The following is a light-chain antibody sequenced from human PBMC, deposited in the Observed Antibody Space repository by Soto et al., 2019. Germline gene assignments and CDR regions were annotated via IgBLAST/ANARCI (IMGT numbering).Light chain of an antibody. Sequence: EIVMTQSPATLSVSPGERATLSCRASQSVSSNLAWYQQKPGQAPRLLIYGASTRATGIPARFSGSGSGTEFTLTISSLQSEDFAVYCCQQYNNWATWTFGQGTEVEIK. CDR1: QSVSSN. J-gene: IGKJ1*01. V-gene: IGKV3-15*01. CDR3: QQYNNWATWT. CDR2: GAS.